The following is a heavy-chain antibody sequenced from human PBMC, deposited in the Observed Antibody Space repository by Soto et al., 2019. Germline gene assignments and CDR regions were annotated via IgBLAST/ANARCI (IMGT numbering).Heavy chain of an antibody. J-gene: IGHJ6*02. V-gene: IGHV1-69*13. D-gene: IGHD3-3*01. Sequence: ASVKVSCKASGGTFSSYAISWVRQAPGQGLEWMGGIIPIFGTANYAQKFQGRVTITADESTSTAYMELSSLRSEDTAVYYCARDAILRFLEWLPSGMDVWGQGTTVTVSS. CDR2: IIPIFGTA. CDR3: ARDAILRFLEWLPSGMDV. CDR1: GGTFSSYA.